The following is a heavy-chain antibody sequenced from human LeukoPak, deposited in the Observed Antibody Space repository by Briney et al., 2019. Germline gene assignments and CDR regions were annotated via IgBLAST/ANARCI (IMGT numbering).Heavy chain of an antibody. CDR2: ITSSGDST. J-gene: IGHJ4*02. V-gene: IGHV3-64*04. CDR3: VREDTPATANY. CDR1: GFVFSSCA. Sequence: GGSLRLSCSASGFVFSSCAMHWVRQAPGKGLEYVSTITSSGDSTYYADSVTGRFTISRDNSKDTLFLQMHSLRPGDTAVYYCVREDTPATANYWGQGTLVTISS. D-gene: IGHD2-21*02.